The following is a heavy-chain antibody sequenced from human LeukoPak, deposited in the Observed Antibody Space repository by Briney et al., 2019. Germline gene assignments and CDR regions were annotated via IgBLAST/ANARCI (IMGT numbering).Heavy chain of an antibody. Sequence: SETLSLTCTVSGGTISGHYWTWIRQPPGKGLEWIGQIYYSGKADYNPSLRSRINISVDMSKNQMSLKVNSVTAADTAVYYCARFGVDYDMDVWGQGTTVTVS. D-gene: IGHD3-16*01. CDR1: GGTISGHY. J-gene: IGHJ6*02. CDR2: IYYSGKA. CDR3: ARFGVDYDMDV. V-gene: IGHV4-59*11.